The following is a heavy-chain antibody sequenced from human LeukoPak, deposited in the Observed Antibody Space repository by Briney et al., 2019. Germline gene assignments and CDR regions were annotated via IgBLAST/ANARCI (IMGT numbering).Heavy chain of an antibody. CDR3: ARDFPVFQGSGWPLGADY. J-gene: IGHJ4*02. D-gene: IGHD6-19*01. Sequence: TGGSLRLSCAASGFTFSSYGMSWVRQAPGKGLEWVSSISSSSSYIYYADSVKGRFTISRDNAKNSLYLQMNSLRAEDTAVYYCARDFPVFQGSGWPLGADYWGQGTLVTVSS. V-gene: IGHV3-21*01. CDR2: ISSSSSYI. CDR1: GFTFSSYG.